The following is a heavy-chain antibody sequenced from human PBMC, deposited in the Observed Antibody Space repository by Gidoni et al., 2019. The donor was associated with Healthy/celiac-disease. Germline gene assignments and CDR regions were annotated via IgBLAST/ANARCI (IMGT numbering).Heavy chain of an antibody. CDR2: ISGSGGST. Sequence: EVQLLESGGGLVQPGGSLRLSCAASGFHFSSYAMGVVRQAPGQGLEWVSAISGSGGSTYYADSVKGRFTISRDNSKNTLYLQMNSLRAEDTAVYYCAKDRRAAAAKGAFDIWGQGTMVTVSS. J-gene: IGHJ3*02. CDR3: AKDRRAAAAKGAFDI. D-gene: IGHD6-13*01. V-gene: IGHV3-23*01. CDR1: GFHFSSYA.